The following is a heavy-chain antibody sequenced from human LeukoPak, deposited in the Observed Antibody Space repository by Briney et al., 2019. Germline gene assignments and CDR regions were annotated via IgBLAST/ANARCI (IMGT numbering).Heavy chain of an antibody. CDR2: IYYSGST. J-gene: IGHJ4*02. D-gene: IGHD3-10*01. CDR1: GGSISSGSYY. CDR3: ARSLLWFGESWFDY. Sequence: SETLSLTCTVSGGSISSGSYYWSWIRQPPGKGLEWIGAIYYSGSTNYNPSLKSRVTISIDTSKNQFSLKLSSVTAADTAVYYCARSLLWFGESWFDYWGQGTLVTVSS. V-gene: IGHV4-61*01.